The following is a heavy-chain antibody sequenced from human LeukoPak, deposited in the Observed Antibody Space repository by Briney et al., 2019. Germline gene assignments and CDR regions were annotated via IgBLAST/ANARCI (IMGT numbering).Heavy chain of an antibody. Sequence: PGGSLRLSCAASGFTFSDYYMAWFRQAPGKGLEWVSYITTTGSTIFYTDSVKGRFIVSRDNANNSLYLHMNSLRAEDTAVYYCARTGTTFPIDYWGQGTLVAVSS. J-gene: IGHJ4*02. D-gene: IGHD2/OR15-2a*01. CDR2: ITTTGSTI. V-gene: IGHV3-11*04. CDR3: ARTGTTFPIDY. CDR1: GFTFSDYY.